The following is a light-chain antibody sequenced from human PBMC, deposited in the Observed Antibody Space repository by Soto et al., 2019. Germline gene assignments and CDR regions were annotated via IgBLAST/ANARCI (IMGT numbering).Light chain of an antibody. CDR3: HQYGSAPWT. Sequence: DIVLTQSPGTLSLSPGERATLSCRASQSISSSYLAWYQQKPGQAPRLLISGASNRATGTPDRFRGSGSGTDFTLTITRLEPEDFAVYYCHQYGSAPWTFGQGTKVDI. CDR2: GAS. CDR1: QSISSSY. J-gene: IGKJ1*01. V-gene: IGKV3-20*01.